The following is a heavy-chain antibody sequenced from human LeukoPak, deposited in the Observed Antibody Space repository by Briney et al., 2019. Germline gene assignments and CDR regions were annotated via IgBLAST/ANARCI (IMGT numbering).Heavy chain of an antibody. CDR3: AREIDYYDSSGYPD. D-gene: IGHD3-22*01. J-gene: IGHJ4*02. V-gene: IGHV1-3*01. Sequence: ASVKVSCKASGYTFTSYAMHWVRQAPRQRLEWMGWINAGNGNTKYSQKFQGRVTITRDTSASTAYMELSSLRSEDTAVYYCAREIDYYDSSGYPDWGQGTLVTVSS. CDR1: GYTFTSYA. CDR2: INAGNGNT.